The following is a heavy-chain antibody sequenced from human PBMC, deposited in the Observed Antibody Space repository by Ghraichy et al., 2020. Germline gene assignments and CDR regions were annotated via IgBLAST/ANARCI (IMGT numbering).Heavy chain of an antibody. CDR2: ISSSSSTI. CDR3: ARAPGADCSGGSCYIDY. Sequence: GGSLRLSCAASGFNFRSYSMNWVHQAPGKGLEWVSYISSSSSTIYYAGSVKGRFTISRDNAKNSLFLQMNSLRDEDTAVYHCARAPGADCSGGSCYIDYWGQGTLVAVSS. CDR1: GFNFRSYS. V-gene: IGHV3-48*02. J-gene: IGHJ4*02. D-gene: IGHD2-15*01.